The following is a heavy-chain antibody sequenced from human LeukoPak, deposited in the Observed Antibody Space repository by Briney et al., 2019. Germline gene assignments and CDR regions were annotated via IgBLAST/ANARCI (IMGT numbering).Heavy chain of an antibody. J-gene: IGHJ3*02. CDR1: GYTFTGYY. D-gene: IGHD5-12*01. Sequence: ASVKVSCKASGYTFTGYYMHWVRQAPGQGLECMGWINPNSGGTNYAQKFQGRVTMTRDTSISTAYMELSRLRSDDTAVYYCARGLVAMDDDAFDIWGQGTMVTVSS. CDR2: INPNSGGT. CDR3: ARGLVAMDDDAFDI. V-gene: IGHV1-2*02.